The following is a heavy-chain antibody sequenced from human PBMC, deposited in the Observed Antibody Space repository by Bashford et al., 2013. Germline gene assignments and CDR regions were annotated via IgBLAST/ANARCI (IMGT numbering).Heavy chain of an antibody. CDR1: GGSFSGYY. Sequence: SSETLSLTCAVYGGSFSGYYWSWIRQPPGKGLEWIGEINHSGSTNYNPSLKSRVTISVDTSKNQFSLKLSSVTAADTAVYYCARGLLHYVWGSYNNWFDPWGPGNPGHRLL. V-gene: IGHV4-34*01. D-gene: IGHD3-16*01. CDR3: ARGLLHYVWGSYNNWFDP. J-gene: IGHJ5*02. CDR2: INHSGST.